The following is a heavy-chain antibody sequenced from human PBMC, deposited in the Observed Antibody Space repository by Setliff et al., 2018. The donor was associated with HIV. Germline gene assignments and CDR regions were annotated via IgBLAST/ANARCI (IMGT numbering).Heavy chain of an antibody. CDR2: IYYSGST. D-gene: IGHD5-18*01. J-gene: IGHJ4*02. CDR3: ASGEYSYGYRFDY. V-gene: IGHV4-59*01. Sequence: SETLSLTCTVSGGSISSYYWSWIRQPPGKGLEWIGYIYYSGSTNYNPSLKSRVTISVDTSKNQFSLKLTSVTPADTAVYHCASGEYSYGYRFDYWGQGTLVTVSS. CDR1: GGSISSYY.